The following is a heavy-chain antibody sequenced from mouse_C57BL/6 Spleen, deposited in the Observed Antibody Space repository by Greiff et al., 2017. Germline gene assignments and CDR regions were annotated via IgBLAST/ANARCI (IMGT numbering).Heavy chain of an antibody. CDR2: IWTGGGT. CDR1: GFSLTSYA. J-gene: IGHJ1*03. V-gene: IGHV2-9-1*01. Sequence: LQESGPGLVAPSQSLSITCTVSGFSLTSYAISWVRQPPGEGLEWLGVIWTGGGTNYNSALKSRLSISKDNSKSQVFLKMNSLQADDTAWYYCARSLYGSSPYWYFDDWGTGTTVTVSS. D-gene: IGHD1-1*01. CDR3: ARSLYGSSPYWYFDD.